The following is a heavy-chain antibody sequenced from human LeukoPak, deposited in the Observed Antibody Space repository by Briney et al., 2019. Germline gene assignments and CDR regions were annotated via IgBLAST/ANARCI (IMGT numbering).Heavy chain of an antibody. CDR3: AGRYDSSGYYYGSAFDY. J-gene: IGHJ4*02. CDR2: IYDSGST. Sequence: PSETLSLTCTVSGGSISSSSYYWGWIRRPPGKGLEWIGSIYDSGSTYYNPSLKSRVTISVDTSKNQFSLKLSSVTAADTAVYYCAGRYDSSGYYYGSAFDYWGQGTLVTVSS. CDR1: GGSISSSSYY. D-gene: IGHD3-22*01. V-gene: IGHV4-39*01.